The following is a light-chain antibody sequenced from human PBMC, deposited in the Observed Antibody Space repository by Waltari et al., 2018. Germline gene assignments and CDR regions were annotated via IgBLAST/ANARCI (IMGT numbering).Light chain of an antibody. CDR1: QRFANNY. J-gene: IGKJ2*03. CDR2: YAS. V-gene: IGKV3-20*01. Sequence: EIVLTQSPGTLSLSPGEGATLSCRASQRFANNYVAWYRQKPGQAPSLLIYYASSRATGVPDRISGSGSGTDFTLTLSRLEPEDFAVYFCQLYDSTHGFSFGQGTKLEIK. CDR3: QLYDSTHGFS.